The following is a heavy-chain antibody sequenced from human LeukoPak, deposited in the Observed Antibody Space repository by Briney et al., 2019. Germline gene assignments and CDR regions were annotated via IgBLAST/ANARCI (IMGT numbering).Heavy chain of an antibody. Sequence: GGSLRLSCAASGFTFTNYVMTWVRQAPGKGLEWISTISVSGATTYYADSVQGRFTISRDNSKNTLSLRMNSLRADDTAVYYCSKGQWLVEQTFDYWGQGTLVTVSS. CDR2: ISVSGATT. J-gene: IGHJ4*02. CDR3: SKGQWLVEQTFDY. CDR1: GFTFTNYV. D-gene: IGHD6-19*01. V-gene: IGHV3-23*01.